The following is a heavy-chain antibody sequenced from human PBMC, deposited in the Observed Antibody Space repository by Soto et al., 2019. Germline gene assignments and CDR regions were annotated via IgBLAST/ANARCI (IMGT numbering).Heavy chain of an antibody. Sequence: PGGSLRLSCAASGFTFSSYWMHWVRQAPGKGLVWVSRINSDGSSTSYADSVKGRFTISRDNAKNTLYLQMNSLRAEDMAVYYCARGERRAVALALSHDYWGQGTLVTVSS. V-gene: IGHV3-74*01. CDR3: ARGERRAVALALSHDY. CDR2: INSDGSST. D-gene: IGHD6-19*01. CDR1: GFTFSSYW. J-gene: IGHJ4*02.